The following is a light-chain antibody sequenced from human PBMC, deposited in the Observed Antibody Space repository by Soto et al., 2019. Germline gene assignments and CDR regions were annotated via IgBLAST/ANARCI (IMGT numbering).Light chain of an antibody. J-gene: IGLJ1*01. CDR2: EVN. V-gene: IGLV2-14*01. Sequence: QSALTQPASVSGSPGQSITISCTGTSSDVGGYNYVSWYQQHPGTAPRLMIYEVNNRPSGVPNRFSGSKSGNTASLTISGRQAEDEADYYCSSKTSSRTPFVFGTGTKLTVL. CDR1: SSDVGGYNY. CDR3: SSKTSSRTPFV.